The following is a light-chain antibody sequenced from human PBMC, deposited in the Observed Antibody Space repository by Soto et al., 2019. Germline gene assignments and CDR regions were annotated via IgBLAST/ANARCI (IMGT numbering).Light chain of an antibody. CDR1: SSEVGGYNY. J-gene: IGLJ1*01. CDR2: DVS. V-gene: IGLV2-14*03. CDR3: SSYTSSSTLSTYV. Sequence: QSVLTQPASVSGSPGQSITISCTGTSSEVGGYNYVSWYQHHPGKAPKLMIYDVSNRPPGVSNRFSGSKSGNTASLIISGLQAEDEADYYCSSYTSSSTLSTYVFGTGTKVTVL.